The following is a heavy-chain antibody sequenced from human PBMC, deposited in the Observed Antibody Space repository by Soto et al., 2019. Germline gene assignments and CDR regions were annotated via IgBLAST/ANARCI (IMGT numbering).Heavy chain of an antibody. V-gene: IGHV1-69*13. D-gene: IGHD6-6*01. CDR3: ARDGGAPGIAARPFYFDY. J-gene: IGHJ4*02. CDR1: GGTFSSYA. Sequence: GASVKVSCKASGGTFSSYAISWVRQAPGQGLEWMGGIIPIFGTANYAQKFQGRVTITADESTSTAYMELSSLRSEDTAVYYCARDGGAPGIAARPFYFDYWGQGTLVTVSS. CDR2: IIPIFGTA.